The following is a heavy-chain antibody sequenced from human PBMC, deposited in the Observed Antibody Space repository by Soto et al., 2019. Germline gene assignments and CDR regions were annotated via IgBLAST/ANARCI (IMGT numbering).Heavy chain of an antibody. CDR1: GYTFTIYG. J-gene: IGHJ6*02. CDR3: ARALGYSGYAGMDV. CDR2: ISPDNGNT. D-gene: IGHD5-12*01. V-gene: IGHV1-18*01. Sequence: QVQLVQSGGEVKKPGASVKVSCKASGYTFTIYGINWVQQAPGQGLEWMGWISPDNGNTNYAQKLQGRVTMTTDTSTSTAYMELRSLRSDDTAVYYCARALGYSGYAGMDVWGQGTTVTVSS.